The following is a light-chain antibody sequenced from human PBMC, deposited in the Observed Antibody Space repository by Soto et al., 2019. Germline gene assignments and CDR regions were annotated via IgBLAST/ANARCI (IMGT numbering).Light chain of an antibody. CDR3: LQDFNFPLT. CDR1: QGVGID. Sequence: AIQMTQSPSSLSASVGDRVTITCRASQGVGIDLSWYQQKPGKAPNLLFSAASIFQSGVPSRFSGSGSSTDFTLTISSLQPEDFATYYCLQDFNFPLTFGGGTQVEI. CDR2: AAS. J-gene: IGKJ4*01. V-gene: IGKV1-6*01.